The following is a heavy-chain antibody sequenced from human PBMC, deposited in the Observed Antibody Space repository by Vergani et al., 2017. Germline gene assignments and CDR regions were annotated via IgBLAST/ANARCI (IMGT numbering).Heavy chain of an antibody. CDR3: ARDGDGVTAVAGRFDY. D-gene: IGHD6-19*01. CDR1: GFTFSSYS. J-gene: IGHJ4*02. CDR2: ISSSSSYI. Sequence: EVQLVESGGGLVKPGGSLRLSCAASGFTFSSYSLNWVRQAPGKGLGWVSSISSSSSYIYYSDSVKGRFTISRDNAKNSLYLQMNSLRAEDTAVYYCARDGDGVTAVAGRFDYWGQGTLVTVSS. V-gene: IGHV3-21*01.